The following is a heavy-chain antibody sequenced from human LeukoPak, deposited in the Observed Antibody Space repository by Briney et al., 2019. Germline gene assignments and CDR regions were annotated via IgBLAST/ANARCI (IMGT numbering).Heavy chain of an antibody. J-gene: IGHJ6*02. CDR3: ARDRKPQILDYGMDV. D-gene: IGHD1-14*01. CDR2: ISSSSSYI. Sequence: GGSLRLSCAASGFTFSSYSMNWVRQAPGKGLEWVSSISSSSSYIYYADSVKGRFTISRDNAKNSLYLQMNSLRAEDTAVYYCARDRKPQILDYGMDVWGQGTTVTVSS. CDR1: GFTFSSYS. V-gene: IGHV3-21*01.